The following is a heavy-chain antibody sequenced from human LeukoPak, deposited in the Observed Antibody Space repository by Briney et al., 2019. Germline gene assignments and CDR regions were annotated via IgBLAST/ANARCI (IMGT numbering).Heavy chain of an antibody. CDR2: INHSGST. CDR1: GGSFSGYY. V-gene: IGHV4-34*01. J-gene: IGHJ4*02. CDR3: ARSRAAAGAIDY. D-gene: IGHD6-13*01. Sequence: SETLSLTCAVYGGSFSGYYWSWIRQPPGKGLEWIGEINHSGSTYYNPSLKSRVTISVDTSKNQFSLKLSSVTAADTAVYYCARSRAAAGAIDYWGQGTLVTVSS.